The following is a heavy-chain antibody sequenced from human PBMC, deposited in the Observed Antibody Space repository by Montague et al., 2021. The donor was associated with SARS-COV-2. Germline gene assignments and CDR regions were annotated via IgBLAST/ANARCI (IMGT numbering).Heavy chain of an antibody. CDR1: GFTFSSYS. J-gene: IGHJ6*02. Sequence: SLRLSCAASGFTFSSYSMNWVRQAPGKGLEWVSYISSSSNPIYYXDSVQGRFTISRDNAKNSLYLQMNSLRAEDTAVYYCARDRGGSVSSGPYYYDMDVWGQGTTVTVSS. D-gene: IGHD6-19*01. V-gene: IGHV3-48*04. CDR3: ARDRGGSVSSGPYYYDMDV. CDR2: ISSSSNPI.